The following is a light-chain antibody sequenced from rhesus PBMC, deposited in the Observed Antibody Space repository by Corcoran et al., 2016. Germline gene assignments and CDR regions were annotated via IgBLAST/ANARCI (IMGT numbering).Light chain of an antibody. J-gene: IGKJ4*01. CDR2: SAS. CDR1: ENVNNY. V-gene: IGKV1-74*01. CDR3: QQSYGTPLT. Sequence: DIQMTQSPSSLSASVGDRVTITCRASENVNNYLHWYQQKPGKAPKLLLYSASTLQSGVPSRLSGSGAGTDYTFTISSLQPEDVATYYCQQSYGTPLTFGRGTKVEIK.